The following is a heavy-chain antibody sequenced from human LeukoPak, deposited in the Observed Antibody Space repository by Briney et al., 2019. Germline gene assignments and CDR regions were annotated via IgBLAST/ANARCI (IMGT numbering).Heavy chain of an antibody. J-gene: IGHJ4*02. Sequence: ASVKVSCKASGYTFTPYYMHWVRQAPGQGLEWMGRINPPSGGTNYAQKFQGRVTMTGDTSISTPHMELRRLRSDETHGHYCARILASGGCTFDYWGQGTLVTVSS. V-gene: IGHV1-2*05. CDR2: INPPSGGT. CDR3: ARILASGGCTFDY. D-gene: IGHD2-15*01. CDR1: GYTFTPYY.